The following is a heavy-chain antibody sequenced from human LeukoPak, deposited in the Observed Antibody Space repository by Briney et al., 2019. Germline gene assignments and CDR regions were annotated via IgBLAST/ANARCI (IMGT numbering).Heavy chain of an antibody. CDR1: GYTFTSYY. V-gene: IGHV1-46*01. CDR2: INPSGGST. CDR3: ARSHRNYYDSSGSPRGYYYGMDV. J-gene: IGHJ6*02. Sequence: ASVKVSCKASGYTFTSYYMHWVRQAPGQGLEWMGIINPSGGSTSYAQKFQGRVTITADESTSTAYMELSSLRSEDTAVYYCARSHRNYYDSSGSPRGYYYGMDVWGQGTTVTVSS. D-gene: IGHD3-22*01.